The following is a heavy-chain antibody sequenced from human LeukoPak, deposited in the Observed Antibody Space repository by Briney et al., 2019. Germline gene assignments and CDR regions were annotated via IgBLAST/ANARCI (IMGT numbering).Heavy chain of an antibody. D-gene: IGHD3-9*01. J-gene: IGHJ5*02. Sequence: SETLSLTCTVSGGSISSYYWSWIRQPPGKGLEWIGYIYYSGSTNYNPSLKSRVTISVDTSKNQFSLKLSSVTAADTAVYYCARELTYYDILTGYSGWFDPWGQGTLVTVSS. CDR3: ARELTYYDILTGYSGWFDP. CDR2: IYYSGST. V-gene: IGHV4-59*01. CDR1: GGSISSYY.